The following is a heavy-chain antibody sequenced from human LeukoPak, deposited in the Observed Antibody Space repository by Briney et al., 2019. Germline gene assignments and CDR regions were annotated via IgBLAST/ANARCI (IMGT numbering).Heavy chain of an antibody. CDR3: ARHVQYYDSSGYFVLNWFDP. J-gene: IGHJ5*02. V-gene: IGHV4-39*01. D-gene: IGHD3-22*01. CDR2: ISYIGTT. Sequence: SETLSLTCTVSSDSISSRTSDFWGWIRQSPGKGLEWIAEISYIGTTFYNPSLESRVSISVDTSKNQFSLKLSSVTAADTAVYYCARHVQYYDSSGYFVLNWFDPWGQGTLVTVSS. CDR1: SDSISSRTSDF.